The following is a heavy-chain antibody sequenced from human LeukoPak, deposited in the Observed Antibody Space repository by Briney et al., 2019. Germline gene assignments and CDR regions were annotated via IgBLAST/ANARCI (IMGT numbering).Heavy chain of an antibody. CDR1: GGSISIYY. J-gene: IGHJ4*02. V-gene: IGHV4-4*07. D-gene: IGHD4-17*01. CDR3: ARGPTTVTRAFDY. Sequence: SEALSLTRTVSGGSISIYYWSWIRLPAGKGLEWIGHICSSGTTNYNPSLKSRVTMSVDTSKNQFSLRLSSVTAADTAVYFCARGPTTVTRAFDYWGQGTLVTVSS. CDR2: ICSSGTT.